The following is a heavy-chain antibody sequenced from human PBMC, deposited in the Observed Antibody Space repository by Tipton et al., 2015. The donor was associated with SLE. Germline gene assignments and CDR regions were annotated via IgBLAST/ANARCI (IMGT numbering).Heavy chain of an antibody. Sequence: SLRLSCAASGFTFSSYAMGWVRQAPGKGLEWASVIYSGGSTYYADSVKGRFTISRDNSKNTLYLQMNSLRAEDTAVYYCAREADYYDSSGFDYWGQGTLVTVSS. CDR3: AREADYYDSSGFDY. CDR1: GFTFSSYA. J-gene: IGHJ4*02. V-gene: IGHV3-66*02. D-gene: IGHD3-22*01. CDR2: IYSGGST.